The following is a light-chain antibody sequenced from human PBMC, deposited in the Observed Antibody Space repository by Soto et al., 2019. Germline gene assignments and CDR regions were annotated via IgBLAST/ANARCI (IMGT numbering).Light chain of an antibody. CDR2: GNS. V-gene: IGLV1-40*01. J-gene: IGLJ1*01. CDR1: SSNIGATYD. CDR3: QSYDSSLSAHYV. Sequence: QSVLTQPPSVSGAPGQRVTISCTGSSSNIGATYDVQWYQQLPGTAPKLLIYGNSNRPSGVPDRFSGSKSGTSASLAITGLPADDEADYYCQSYDSSLSAHYVFGTGTKVTVL.